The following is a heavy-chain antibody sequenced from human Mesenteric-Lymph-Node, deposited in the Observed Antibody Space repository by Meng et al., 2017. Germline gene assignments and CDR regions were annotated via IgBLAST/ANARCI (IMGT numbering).Heavy chain of an antibody. V-gene: IGHV1-69*05. J-gene: IGHJ3*02. Sequence: SVKVSCKASGGTFSSYAISWVRQAPGQGLEWMGGIIPIFGTANYAQKFQGRVTITTDESTSTAYMELSSLRSDDTAVYYCARGAGIVGATGAFDIWGQGTMVTVSS. D-gene: IGHD1-26*01. CDR1: GGTFSSYA. CDR2: IIPIFGTA. CDR3: ARGAGIVGATGAFDI.